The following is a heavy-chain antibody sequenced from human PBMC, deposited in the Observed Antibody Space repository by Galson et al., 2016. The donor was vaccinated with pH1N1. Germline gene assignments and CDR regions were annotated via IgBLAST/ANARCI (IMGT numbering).Heavy chain of an antibody. CDR1: GITFTNFG. CDR2: ISGGGGST. J-gene: IGHJ4*02. V-gene: IGHV3-23*01. D-gene: IGHD3-22*01. Sequence: SLRLSCAVSGITFTNFGMSWLRQAPGKGLEWISAISGGGGSTYHADSVKGRFTISRDNSKNTLNLQMSSLGAEDTAVYYCAKHDGSGYYYSRRLHWGQGTLVTVSS. CDR3: AKHDGSGYYYSRRLH.